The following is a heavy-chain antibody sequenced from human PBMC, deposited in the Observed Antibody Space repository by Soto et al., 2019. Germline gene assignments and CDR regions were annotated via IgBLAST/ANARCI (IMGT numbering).Heavy chain of an antibody. Sequence: GGSLRLSCAASGFTFSSYGMHWVRQAPGKGLEWVAVIWYDGSNKYYADSVKGRFTISRDNSKNTLYLQMNSLRAEDTAVYYCARCGELLYANWFDPWGQGTLVTVSS. V-gene: IGHV3-33*01. CDR3: ARCGELLYANWFDP. J-gene: IGHJ5*02. CDR2: IWYDGSNK. CDR1: GFTFSSYG. D-gene: IGHD3-10*01.